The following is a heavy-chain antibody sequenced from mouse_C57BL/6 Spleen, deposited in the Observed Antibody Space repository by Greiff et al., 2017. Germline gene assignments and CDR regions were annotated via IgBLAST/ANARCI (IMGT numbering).Heavy chain of an antibody. J-gene: IGHJ3*01. D-gene: IGHD1-1*01. CDR2: INPSTGGT. CDR1: GYSFTGYY. V-gene: IGHV1-42*01. CDR3: ARFEGASSSWFAY. Sequence: EVQLQQSGPELVKPGASVKISCKASGYSFTGYYMNWVKQSPEKSLEWIGEINPSTGGTTYNQKFKAKATLTVDKSSSTAYMQLKSLTSEDSAVYYCARFEGASSSWFAYWGQGTLVTVSA.